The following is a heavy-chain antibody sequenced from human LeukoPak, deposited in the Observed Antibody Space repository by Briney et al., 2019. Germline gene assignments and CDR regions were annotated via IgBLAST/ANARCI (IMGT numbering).Heavy chain of an antibody. J-gene: IGHJ4*02. D-gene: IGHD1-1*01. V-gene: IGHV1-46*01. CDR1: GYTFTGYY. CDR2: INPSGGST. CDR3: ARESRAGTTTY. Sequence: ASVKVSCKDSGYTFTGYYMHWVRQAPGQGLEWMGIINPSGGSTSYAQKFQGRVTMTRDTSTSTVYMELSSLRSEDTAVYYCARESRAGTTTYWGQGTLVTVSS.